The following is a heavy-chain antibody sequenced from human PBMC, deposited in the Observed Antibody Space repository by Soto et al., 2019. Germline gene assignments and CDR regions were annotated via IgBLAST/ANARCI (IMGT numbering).Heavy chain of an antibody. V-gene: IGHV1-69*02. CDR2: IIPILGIA. Sequence: SVKVSRKASGRTFSSYTMSRVRHAPGKGLEWMGRIIPILGIANYAQKFQGRVTITADKSTSTAYMELSSLRSEDTAVYYCACTTVVVPAAMPHAFDIWGKGTMVTVS. D-gene: IGHD2-2*01. CDR1: GRTFSSYT. CDR3: ACTTVVVPAAMPHAFDI. J-gene: IGHJ3*02.